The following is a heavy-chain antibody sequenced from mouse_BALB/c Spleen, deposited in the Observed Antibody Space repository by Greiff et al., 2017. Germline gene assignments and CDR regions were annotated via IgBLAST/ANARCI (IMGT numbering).Heavy chain of an antibody. V-gene: IGHV5-6-4*01. J-gene: IGHJ2*01. D-gene: IGHD1-2*01. CDR1: GFTFSSYT. CDR3: TRERTTANYLDY. CDR2: ISSGGSYT. Sequence: DVQLVESGGGLVKPGGSLKLSCAASGFTFSSYTMSWVRQTPEKRLEWVATISSGGSYTYYPDSVKGRFTISRDNAKNTLYLQMSSLTSEDTAMYYCTRERTTANYLDYWGQGTTLTVSS.